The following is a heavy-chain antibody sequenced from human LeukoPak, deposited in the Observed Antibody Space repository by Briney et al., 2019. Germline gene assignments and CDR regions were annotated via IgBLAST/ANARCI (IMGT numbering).Heavy chain of an antibody. CDR3: ASGGYSYGYRLWFDP. V-gene: IGHV4-34*01. D-gene: IGHD5-18*01. CDR1: GGSFSGYY. J-gene: IGHJ5*02. Sequence: SETLSLTCAVYGGSFSGYYWSWIRQPPGKGLEWIGEINHSGSTNYNPSLKSRVTISVDTSKNQFSLKLSSVTAADTAVYYCASGGYSYGYRLWFDPWGQGTLVTVSS. CDR2: INHSGST.